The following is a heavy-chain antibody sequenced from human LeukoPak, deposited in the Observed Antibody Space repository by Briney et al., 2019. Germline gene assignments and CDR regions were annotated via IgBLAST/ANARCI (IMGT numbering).Heavy chain of an antibody. CDR2: ISEDGSRK. CDR3: ARDSCTSWYCAY. J-gene: IGHJ4*02. Sequence: GRSLRLSCTASGFTFTDFAMHWVRQAPGKGPEWVAVISEDGSRKSYADSVKGRFTISRDNSENTVYLQTDSLRVDDTALYYCARDSCTSWYCAYWGQGSLVTVSS. D-gene: IGHD6-13*01. V-gene: IGHV3-30*01. CDR1: GFTFTDFA.